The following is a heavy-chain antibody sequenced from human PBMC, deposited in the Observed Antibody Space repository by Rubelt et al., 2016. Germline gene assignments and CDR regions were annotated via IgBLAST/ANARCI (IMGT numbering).Heavy chain of an antibody. CDR1: GFTFSSYS. Sequence: GSLRLSCEASGFTFSSYSMHWVRQTPEKGLVWVARINGDGSRTNYADSVEGRFTISRDNSKSTLYLQMSSLRAEDTAVYYCVKGGDSGYYYSFDYWGQGTLVTVSS. CDR3: VKGGDSGYYYSFDY. D-gene: IGHD3-22*01. CDR2: INGDGSRT. J-gene: IGHJ4*02. V-gene: IGHV3-74*01.